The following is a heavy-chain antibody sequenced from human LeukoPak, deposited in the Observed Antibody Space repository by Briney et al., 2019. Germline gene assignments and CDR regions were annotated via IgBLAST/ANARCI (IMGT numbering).Heavy chain of an antibody. CDR1: GFTFSNAW. CDR3: TTDGGAAAPY. V-gene: IGHV3-15*01. J-gene: IGHJ4*02. CDR2: IKSKTNDGTT. Sequence: GGSLRLSCAASGFTFSNAWMSWVRQAPGKGLEWVGRIKSKTNDGTTEYAAPVRGRFTISRDDSKNTLYLQMNSLKTEDTAVYYCTTDGGAAAPYWGQRTLVTVSS. D-gene: IGHD6-13*01.